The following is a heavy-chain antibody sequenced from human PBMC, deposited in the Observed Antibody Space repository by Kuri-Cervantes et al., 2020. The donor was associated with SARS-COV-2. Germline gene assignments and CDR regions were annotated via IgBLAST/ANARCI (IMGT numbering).Heavy chain of an antibody. J-gene: IGHJ4*02. CDR3: TTLIDY. V-gene: IGHV3-73*01. CDR1: GFTFTNAW. CDR2: VRGKANYYAT. Sequence: GGSLRLSCAASGFTFTNAWMSWVRQAPGKGLEWVGRVRGKANYYATANAASVKGRFTISRDDLKNMAYLQMNSLRTEDTAVYYCTTLIDYWGQGALVTVSS.